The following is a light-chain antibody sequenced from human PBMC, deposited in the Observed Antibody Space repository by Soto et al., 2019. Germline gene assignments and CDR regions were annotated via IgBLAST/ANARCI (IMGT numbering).Light chain of an antibody. CDR2: GVS. Sequence: QSALTQPRSVSGSPGQSVTISCTGTSSDVGAYNYVSWYQHHPGKAPKFMIYGVSKRPSGVPDRFSGSKSGNTASLTISGLQAEDEADYYCCSYAGSYTGVFGTGTKLTVL. CDR3: CSYAGSYTGV. V-gene: IGLV2-11*01. CDR1: SSDVGAYNY. J-gene: IGLJ1*01.